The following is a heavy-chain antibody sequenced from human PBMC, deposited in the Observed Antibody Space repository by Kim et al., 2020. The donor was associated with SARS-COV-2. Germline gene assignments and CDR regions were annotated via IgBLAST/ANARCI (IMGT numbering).Heavy chain of an antibody. CDR3: AREEREGYSLNYYGMDV. J-gene: IGHJ6*02. CDR1: GGSISSGGYY. V-gene: IGHV4-31*03. D-gene: IGHD5-18*01. Sequence: SETLSLTCTVSGGSISSGGYYWSWIRQHPGKGLEWIGYIYYSGSTYYNPSLKSRVTISIDTSKNQFSLKLSSVTAADTAVYYCAREEREGYSLNYYGMDVWGQGTTVTVSS. CDR2: IYYSGST.